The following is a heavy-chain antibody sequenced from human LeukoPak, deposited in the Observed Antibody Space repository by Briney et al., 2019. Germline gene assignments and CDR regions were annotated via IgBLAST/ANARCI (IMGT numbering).Heavy chain of an antibody. Sequence: GGSLRLSCAASGFTFSSYEMNWVRQAPGKGLEWVSYISSSGSTIYYADSVKGRFTISRDNSKNTLYLQMNSLRAEDTAVYYCARVNYGPLIYYYYYMDVWGKGTTVTISS. V-gene: IGHV3-48*03. D-gene: IGHD3-10*01. CDR3: ARVNYGPLIYYYYYMDV. CDR1: GFTFSSYE. CDR2: ISSSGSTI. J-gene: IGHJ6*03.